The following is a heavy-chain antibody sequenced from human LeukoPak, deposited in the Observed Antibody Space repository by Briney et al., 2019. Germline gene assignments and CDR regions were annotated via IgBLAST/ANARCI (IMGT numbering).Heavy chain of an antibody. V-gene: IGHV3-23*01. Sequence: GGSLRLSCAASGFTFSSYAMNWVRQAPGKGLEWVSAINAITFDTYYADSVKGRFTISRDNSKNTLYLQIDSLRAEDTAIYYCTRDAYNFNDFDYWGQGTLVTVSS. D-gene: IGHD5-24*01. CDR1: GFTFSSYA. J-gene: IGHJ4*02. CDR3: TRDAYNFNDFDY. CDR2: INAITFDT.